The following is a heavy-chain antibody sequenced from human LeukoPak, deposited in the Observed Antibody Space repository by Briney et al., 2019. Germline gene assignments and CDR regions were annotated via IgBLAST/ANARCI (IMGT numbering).Heavy chain of an antibody. J-gene: IGHJ5*01. CDR1: GFTFSSYG. CDR2: IRFDGTNK. Sequence: GGSLRLSCATSGFTFSSYGMHWVRQAPGKGPEWVCFIRFDGTNKYYADSVKGRFTISRDNSNNTLYLQMNSLKPEDTAIYYCAKDYGIQLWSLGSWGQGTLVSVSS. D-gene: IGHD5-18*01. CDR3: AKDYGIQLWSLGS. V-gene: IGHV3-30*02.